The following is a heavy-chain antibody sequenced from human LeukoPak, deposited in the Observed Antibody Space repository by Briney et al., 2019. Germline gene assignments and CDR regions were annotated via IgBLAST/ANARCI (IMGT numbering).Heavy chain of an antibody. J-gene: IGHJ3*02. CDR1: GGSVSSGSYY. CDR3: ARERYYYDSGGYYTAFDI. D-gene: IGHD3-22*01. CDR2: IYYSGST. Sequence: PSETLSLTCTVSGGSVSSGSYYWSWIRQPPGKGLEWIGYIYYSGSTNYNPSLKSRVTISVDTSKNQFSLKLSSVTAADTAVYYCARERYYYDSGGYYTAFDIWGQGTMVTVSS. V-gene: IGHV4-61*01.